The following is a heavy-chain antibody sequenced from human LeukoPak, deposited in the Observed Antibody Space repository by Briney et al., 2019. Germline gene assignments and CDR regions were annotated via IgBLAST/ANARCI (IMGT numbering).Heavy chain of an antibody. J-gene: IGHJ5*02. CDR3: ARGPLSKWFRELFAVSANWFDP. CDR2: MNPNSGNT. V-gene: IGHV1-8*02. D-gene: IGHD3-10*01. Sequence: ASVKVSCKASVYTFTSYGISWVRQAPGQGLEWMGWMNPNSGNTGYAQKFQGRVTMTRNTSISTAYMELSSLRSEDTAVYYCARGPLSKWFRELFAVSANWFDPWGQGTLVTVSS. CDR1: VYTFTSYG.